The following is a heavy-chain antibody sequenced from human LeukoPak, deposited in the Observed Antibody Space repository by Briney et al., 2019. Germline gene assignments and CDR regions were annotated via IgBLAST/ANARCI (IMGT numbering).Heavy chain of an antibody. Sequence: GGSLRLSCAASGFTSSSYWMGWARQAPGKGLEWVSAISGSGGSTYYADSVKGRFTISRDNSKNTLYLQMNSLRAEDTAVYYCAKGFEYQLLTVDYWGQGTLVTVSS. V-gene: IGHV3-23*01. CDR3: AKGFEYQLLTVDY. D-gene: IGHD2-2*01. J-gene: IGHJ4*02. CDR2: ISGSGGST. CDR1: GFTSSSYW.